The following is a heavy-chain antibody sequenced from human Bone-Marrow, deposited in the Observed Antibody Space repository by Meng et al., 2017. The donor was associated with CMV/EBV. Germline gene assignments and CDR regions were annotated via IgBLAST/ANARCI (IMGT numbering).Heavy chain of an antibody. CDR1: GFTFSSYA. D-gene: IGHD2-2*01. J-gene: IGHJ6*02. V-gene: IGHV3-30-3*01. Sequence: GESLKISCAASGFTFSSYAMHWVRQAPGKGLEWVAVISYDGSNKYYADSVKGRFTISRDNSKNTLYLQMNSLRAEDTAVYYCARDQTDIVVVPASTSYYYGMDVWGQGNTVTLSS. CDR3: ARDQTDIVVVPASTSYYYGMDV. CDR2: ISYDGSNK.